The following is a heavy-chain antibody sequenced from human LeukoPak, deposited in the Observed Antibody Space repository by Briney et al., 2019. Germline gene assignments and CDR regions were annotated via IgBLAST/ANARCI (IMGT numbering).Heavy chain of an antibody. CDR3: ARVGVYDSSGYYYH. D-gene: IGHD3-22*01. CDR1: GYTFTGYY. V-gene: IGHV1-2*06. J-gene: IGHJ5*02. CDR2: INPNSGGT. Sequence: ASVKVSCKASGYTFTGYYMHWVRQAPGQRLEWMGRINPNSGGTNYAQKFQDRVTMTRDTSISTAYMELSRLRSDDTAVYYCARVGVYDSSGYYYHWGQGTLVTVSS.